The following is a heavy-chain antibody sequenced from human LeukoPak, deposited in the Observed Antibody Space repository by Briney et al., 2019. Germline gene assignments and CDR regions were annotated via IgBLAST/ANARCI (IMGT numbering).Heavy chain of an antibody. J-gene: IGHJ4*02. V-gene: IGHV4-31*03. Sequence: PSQTLSLTCSVSGGSISSGDYYWSWIRQHPGKGLEWIGYIFYSGSTNYNPSLKSRVTISVDTSKNQFSLKLTSVTAADTAVYYCARGGLAVAGRSFDYWGQGTLVTVSS. CDR1: GGSISSGDYY. CDR3: ARGGLAVAGRSFDY. D-gene: IGHD6-19*01. CDR2: IFYSGST.